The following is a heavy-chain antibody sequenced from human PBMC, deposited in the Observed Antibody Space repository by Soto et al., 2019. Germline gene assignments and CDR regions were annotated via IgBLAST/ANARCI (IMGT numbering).Heavy chain of an antibody. J-gene: IGHJ4*02. V-gene: IGHV4-30-2*01. CDR2: IYHSGST. Sequence: PSETLSLTCAVSGGSISSGGYSWSWIRQPPGKGLEWIGYIYHSGSTYYNPSLKSRVTISVDRSKNQFSLKLSSVTAADTAVYYCARGGWTHWFDYWGQGTQVTVSS. D-gene: IGHD1-1*01. CDR3: ARGGWTHWFDY. CDR1: GGSISSGGYS.